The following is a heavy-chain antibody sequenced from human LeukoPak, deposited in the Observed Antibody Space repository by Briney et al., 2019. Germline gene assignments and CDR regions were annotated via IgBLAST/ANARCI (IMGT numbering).Heavy chain of an antibody. CDR1: GVSISNYY. Sequence: SETLSLTCTVSGVSISNYYWSWIRQPPGMGLEWIGYIYNSGSTKYNPSLKSRVTISEDTSKNQFSLKLSSVTAADTAVYYCAVPYTPNGHDFWGQGTLVTVSS. CDR2: IYNSGST. D-gene: IGHD3-16*01. CDR3: AVPYTPNGHDF. V-gene: IGHV4-59*12. J-gene: IGHJ4*02.